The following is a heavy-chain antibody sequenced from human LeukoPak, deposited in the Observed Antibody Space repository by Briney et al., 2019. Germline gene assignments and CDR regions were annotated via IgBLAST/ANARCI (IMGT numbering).Heavy chain of an antibody. D-gene: IGHD3-16*02. J-gene: IGHJ4*02. Sequence: GGSLRLSCAASGFAFSGYNMNWVRQAPGKGLEWISYITASSIYIYHADSVKGRFTVSRDNAKNLLFLQMDSLRAEDTAVYYCARVSRDYYFDFWGQGTLVTVSS. CDR3: ARVSRDYYFDF. V-gene: IGHV3-21*01. CDR1: GFAFSGYN. CDR2: ITASSIYI.